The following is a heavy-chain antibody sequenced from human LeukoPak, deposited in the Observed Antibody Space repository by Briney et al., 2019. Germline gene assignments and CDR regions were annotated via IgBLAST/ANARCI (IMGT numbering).Heavy chain of an antibody. Sequence: EPSETLSLTCTVSGGSISSGSYYWSWIRQPAGKGLEWIGRIYTSGSTNYNPSLKSRVTISVDTSKNQFSLKLSSVTAADTAVYYCAGSITMVRGTLAKRERGWFDPWGQGTLVTVSS. J-gene: IGHJ5*02. V-gene: IGHV4-61*02. D-gene: IGHD3-10*01. CDR2: IYTSGST. CDR3: AGSITMVRGTLAKRERGWFDP. CDR1: GGSISSGSYY.